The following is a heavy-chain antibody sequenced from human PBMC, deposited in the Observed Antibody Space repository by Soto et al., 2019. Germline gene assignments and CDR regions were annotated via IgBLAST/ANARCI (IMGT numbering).Heavy chain of an antibody. CDR1: GFTISSYG. CDR2: IWYDGSNK. V-gene: IGHV3-33*01. CDR3: ARGDYYYYYMDV. Sequence: QVQLVESGGGVVQPGRSLRLSCAASGFTISSYGMHWVRQAPGKGLVWVAVIWYDGSNKYYADSVKGRFTISRDISKNTLYLQMNSLRAEDTAVYYCARGDYYYYYMDVWGKGTTVTVSS. J-gene: IGHJ6*03.